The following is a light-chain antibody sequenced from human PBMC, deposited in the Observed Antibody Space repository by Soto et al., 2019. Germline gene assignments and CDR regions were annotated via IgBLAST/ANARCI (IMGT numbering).Light chain of an antibody. Sequence: ELTHPPSVSLAPGQTASITCGGHNIGSKTVHWYRQTPGQAPVLVVYDDSDRPSGIPERFSGSNSGNTATLTISRVEAGDEADYYCQVWDSITDHSVFGTGTKVTVL. CDR3: QVWDSITDHSV. CDR1: NIGSKT. CDR2: DDS. V-gene: IGLV3-21*02. J-gene: IGLJ1*01.